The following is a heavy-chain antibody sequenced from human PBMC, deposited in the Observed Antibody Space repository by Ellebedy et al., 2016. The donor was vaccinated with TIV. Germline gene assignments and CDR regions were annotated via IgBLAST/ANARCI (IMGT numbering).Heavy chain of an antibody. D-gene: IGHD3-10*01. V-gene: IGHV3-21*01. CDR3: ARDEIEDTRARGAPGDY. Sequence: PGGSLRLSCAASEFTFSSYTMSWVRQAPGQGLEWVSSITSTSSNIYYADSVKGRFTISRDNSKNKLYLQMNSLRAEDTAVYYWARDEIEDTRARGAPGDYWGQGNLVTVSS. J-gene: IGHJ4*02. CDR1: EFTFSSYT. CDR2: ITSTSSNI.